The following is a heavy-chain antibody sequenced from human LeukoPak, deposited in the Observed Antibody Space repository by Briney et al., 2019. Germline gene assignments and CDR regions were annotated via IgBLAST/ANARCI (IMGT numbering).Heavy chain of an antibody. D-gene: IGHD2-2*01. J-gene: IGHJ5*02. Sequence: SETLSLTCTVSGGSISSYYWSWIRQPPGKGLEWIGYIYYSGSTNYNPSLKSRVTISVDTSKNQFSLKLSSVTAADTAVYYCARLMGGYCSSTSGCTDWFDPWGQGTLVTVSS. CDR1: GGSISSYY. CDR2: IYYSGST. CDR3: ARLMGGYCSSTSGCTDWFDP. V-gene: IGHV4-59*01.